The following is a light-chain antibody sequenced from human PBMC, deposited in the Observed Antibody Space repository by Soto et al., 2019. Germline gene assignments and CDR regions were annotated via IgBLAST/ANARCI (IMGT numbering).Light chain of an antibody. CDR1: QSVLSKNQNY. CDR3: QQYHSDPIT. CDR2: WAS. J-gene: IGKJ5*01. Sequence: DFVMTQFPDSLAVSVGETATISCKSSQSVLSKNQNYLAWFQQKPGQPPRLLISWASNSVSGVPDRFRGSGSETDFTLTISSLQAEDVAVYYCQQYHSDPITFGQGTRL. V-gene: IGKV4-1*01.